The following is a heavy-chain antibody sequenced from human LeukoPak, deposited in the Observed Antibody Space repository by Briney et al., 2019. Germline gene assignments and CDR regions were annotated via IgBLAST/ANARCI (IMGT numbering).Heavy chain of an antibody. Sequence: GGSLRLSCTVSGFTLSSYEMTWFRQAPGKGLEWVSAITGTGHITYYADSVKGRFAISRDNSKNTLYLQMNSLRAEDTALYYCARDRLGAMLFFDSWGQGTLVTVSS. J-gene: IGHJ4*02. CDR1: GFTLSSYE. CDR3: ARDRLGAMLFFDS. V-gene: IGHV3-23*01. CDR2: ITGTGHIT. D-gene: IGHD3-16*01.